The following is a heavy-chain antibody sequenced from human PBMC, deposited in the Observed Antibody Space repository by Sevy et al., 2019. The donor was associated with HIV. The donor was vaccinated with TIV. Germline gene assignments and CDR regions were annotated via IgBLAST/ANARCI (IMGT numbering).Heavy chain of an antibody. CDR2: IRSKAYGGTT. Sequence: GGSLRLSCTASGFTFGDYAMSWFRRAPGKGLEWVGFIRSKAYGGTTEYAASVKGRFTISRDDSKSIAYLQMNSLKTEDTAVYYCTRVNEDYDSSGYYCLGVWFDPWGQGTLVTVSS. CDR1: GFTFGDYA. J-gene: IGHJ5*02. D-gene: IGHD3-22*01. V-gene: IGHV3-49*03. CDR3: TRVNEDYDSSGYYCLGVWFDP.